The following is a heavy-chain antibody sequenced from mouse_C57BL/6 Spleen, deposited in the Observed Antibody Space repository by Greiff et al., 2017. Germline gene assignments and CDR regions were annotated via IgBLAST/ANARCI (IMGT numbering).Heavy chain of an antibody. CDR2: INPSSGYP. CDR1: GYTFTSYT. CDR3: ARSDDGYYAWCAY. D-gene: IGHD2-3*01. J-gene: IGHJ3*01. Sequence: QVQLQQSGAELARPGASVKMSCKASGYTFTSYTMHWVQQRPGQGLEWIGYINPSSGYPKYNQKFKDKATLTADKSSSTAYMQLSSLTSEDAAVYYCARSDDGYYAWCAYWGQGTLVTVSA. V-gene: IGHV1-4*01.